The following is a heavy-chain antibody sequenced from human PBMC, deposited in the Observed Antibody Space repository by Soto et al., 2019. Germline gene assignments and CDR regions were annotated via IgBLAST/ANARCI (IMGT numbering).Heavy chain of an antibody. V-gene: IGHV1-46*01. CDR3: ARVWLSDTSARGWDFAY. Sequence: SVQVSCKASGYTFTSYYIHWVRQAPGQGLEWMGIINPNGGGTNYAQKFQGRVTMTRDTSAGTVYLELSSLRSEDTAVYCCARVWLSDTSARGWDFAYWGQGPSVTV. CDR2: INPNGGGT. CDR1: GYTFTSYY. J-gene: IGHJ4*02. D-gene: IGHD3-22*01.